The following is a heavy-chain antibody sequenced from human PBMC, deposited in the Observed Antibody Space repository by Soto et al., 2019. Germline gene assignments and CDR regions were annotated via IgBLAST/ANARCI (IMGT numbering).Heavy chain of an antibody. CDR2: IYYSGST. J-gene: IGHJ3*02. Sequence: QVQLQESGPGLVKPSETLSLTCTVSGGSISSYYWSWIRQPPGKGLEWIGYIYYSGSTNYNPSLKSRVTISVDTSKNQFSLKLSSVPAADTAVYYCARSYAYAFDIWGQGTMVTVSS. CDR3: ARSYAYAFDI. V-gene: IGHV4-59*01. CDR1: GGSISSYY. D-gene: IGHD1-26*01.